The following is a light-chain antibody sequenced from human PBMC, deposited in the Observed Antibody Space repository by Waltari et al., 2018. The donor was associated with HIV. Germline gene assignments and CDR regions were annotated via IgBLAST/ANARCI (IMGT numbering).Light chain of an antibody. J-gene: IGLJ3*02. CDR3: STWDKTQSAQV. CDR2: SNH. CDR1: DSNIGTSS. Sequence: QPVLTQLPSVSGTPGQTVTISCSGSDSNIGTSSVYWYQVLPGTTPRLLIFSNHERPSGVPCRFSGSKSGASASLTIVGLRSEDEADYYCSTWDKTQSAQVFGGGTKLTVL. V-gene: IGLV1-47*01.